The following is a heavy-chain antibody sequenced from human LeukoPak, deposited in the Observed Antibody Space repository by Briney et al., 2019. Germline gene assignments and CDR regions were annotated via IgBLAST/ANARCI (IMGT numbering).Heavy chain of an antibody. D-gene: IGHD3-16*01. Sequence: GRSLRLSCAASGFTFSSYAMHWVRQAPGKGLEWVAVISYDGSNKYYADSVKGRFTISRDNSKNTLYLQMNSLRAEDTAVYYCASTSRKGATGAFDIWGQGTMVTVSS. V-gene: IGHV3-30-3*01. CDR3: ASTSRKGATGAFDI. CDR1: GFTFSSYA. J-gene: IGHJ3*02. CDR2: ISYDGSNK.